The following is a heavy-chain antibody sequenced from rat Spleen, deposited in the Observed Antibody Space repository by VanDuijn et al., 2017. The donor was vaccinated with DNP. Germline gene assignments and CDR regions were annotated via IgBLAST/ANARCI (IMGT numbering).Heavy chain of an antibody. D-gene: IGHD1-4*01. CDR2: TNYDGGST. J-gene: IGHJ2*01. CDR1: GFTFSDYY. CDR3: ARHVLPLRVWDY. V-gene: IGHV5-22*01. Sequence: EVQLVESGGGSVQPGGSLKLSCAASGFTFSDYYMAWVRQAPTKGLEWVAYTNYDGGSTYNGDSVKGRFTISRDNAKSTLYLQMNSLRSEDMATYYCARHVLPLRVWDYWGQGVVVTVSS.